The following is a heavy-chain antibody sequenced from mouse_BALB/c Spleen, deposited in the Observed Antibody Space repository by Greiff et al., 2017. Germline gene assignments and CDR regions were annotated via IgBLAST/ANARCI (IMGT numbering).Heavy chain of an antibody. J-gene: IGHJ1*01. CDR3: ARYDWYFDV. CDR1: GFTFSSYA. V-gene: IGHV5-9-4*01. Sequence: EVQVVESGGGLVKPGGSLKLSCAASGFTFSSYAMSWVRQSPEKRLEWVAEISSGGSYTYYPDTVTGRFTISRDNAKNTLYLEMSSLRSEDTAMYYCARYDWYFDVWGAGTTVTVSS. CDR2: ISSGGSYT.